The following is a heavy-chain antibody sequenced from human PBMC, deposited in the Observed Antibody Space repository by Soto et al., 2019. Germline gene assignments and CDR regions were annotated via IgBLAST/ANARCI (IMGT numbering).Heavy chain of an antibody. CDR2: IYHSGST. CDR1: GGSISSGGYS. J-gene: IGHJ4*02. Sequence: QLQLQESGSGLVKPSQTLSLTCAVSGGSISSGGYSWSWIRQPPGKGLEWIGYIYHSGSTYYNPSLKSRVTISVDRSKNQFSLKLSSVTAADTAVYYCARVMVGFGELLYYYFDYWGQGTLVTVSS. CDR3: ARVMVGFGELLYYYFDY. V-gene: IGHV4-30-2*01. D-gene: IGHD3-10*01.